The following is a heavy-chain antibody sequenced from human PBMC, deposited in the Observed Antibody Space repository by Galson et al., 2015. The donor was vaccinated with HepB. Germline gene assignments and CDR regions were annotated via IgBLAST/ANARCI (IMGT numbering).Heavy chain of an antibody. D-gene: IGHD3-22*01. Sequence: SVKVSCKASGGTFSSYAISWVRQAPGQGLEWMGRIIPILGIANYAQKFQGRVTITADKSTSTAYMELSSLRSEDTAVYYCARESTTSITMIVVVIMPFDYWGQGTLVTVSS. CDR2: IIPILGIA. V-gene: IGHV1-69*04. CDR1: GGTFSSYA. J-gene: IGHJ4*02. CDR3: ARESTTSITMIVVVIMPFDY.